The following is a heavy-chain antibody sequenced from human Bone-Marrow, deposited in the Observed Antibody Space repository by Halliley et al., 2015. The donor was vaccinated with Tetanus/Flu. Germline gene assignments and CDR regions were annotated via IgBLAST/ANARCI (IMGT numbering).Heavy chain of an antibody. CDR2: IYYSGSI. D-gene: IGHD3-16*02. J-gene: IGHJ4*02. CDR1: GGSIGSHY. V-gene: IGHV4-59*08. Sequence: TLSLTCTVSGGSIGSHYWTWIRQPPGKGLEWIGHIYYSGSIEYNPSLKNRVSISIDTSRQQFSLQVTSVTAADTAVYYCARHYRHWLFDYWGQGTLVTVSS. CDR3: ARHYRHWLFDY.